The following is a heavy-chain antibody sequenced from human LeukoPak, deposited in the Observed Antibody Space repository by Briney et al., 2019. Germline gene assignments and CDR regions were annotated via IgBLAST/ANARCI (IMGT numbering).Heavy chain of an antibody. J-gene: IGHJ4*02. D-gene: IGHD3-10*01. CDR3: ARGRVLLWFGELFGYYFDY. CDR1: GYTFTSYF. CDR2: ITAYNGNT. V-gene: IGHV1-18*01. Sequence: ASVKVSCKASGYTFTSYFITWVRQAPGQGLEWMGWITAYNGNTNYAQTFQGRVTMTTDTSTNTAYMELRSLRSDDTAVYYCARGRVLLWFGELFGYYFDYWGQGTLVTVSS.